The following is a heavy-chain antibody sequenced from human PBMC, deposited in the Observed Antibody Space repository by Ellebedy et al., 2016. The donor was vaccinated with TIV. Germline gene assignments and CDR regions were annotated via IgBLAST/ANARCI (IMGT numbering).Heavy chain of an antibody. CDR1: GGSISSSGYY. CDR2: IYYSGST. V-gene: IGHV4-39*07. CDR3: ARGRSFEAFDI. J-gene: IGHJ3*02. Sequence: SETLSLTCSVSGGSISSSGYYWDWIRQPPGKGLEWIGSIYYSGSTHYNPSLKSRVTISIHTSRNQFSLKLSSVTAADTAVYYCARGRSFEAFDIWGQGTMVTVSS.